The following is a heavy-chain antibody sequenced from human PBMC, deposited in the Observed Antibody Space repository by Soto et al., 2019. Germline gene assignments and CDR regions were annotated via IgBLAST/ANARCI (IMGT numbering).Heavy chain of an antibody. Sequence: SETLSLTCTVSGGSISSYYWSWIRQPPGKGLEWIGSLYYSGSTNYNPSLKSRITISVDTSKNQSNMKLSSVTAADTAVYYCAREVATSYSNWFDPCGQGTLVTVSS. CDR1: GGSISSYY. CDR3: AREVATSYSNWFDP. V-gene: IGHV4-59*01. J-gene: IGHJ5*02. D-gene: IGHD5-12*01. CDR2: LYYSGST.